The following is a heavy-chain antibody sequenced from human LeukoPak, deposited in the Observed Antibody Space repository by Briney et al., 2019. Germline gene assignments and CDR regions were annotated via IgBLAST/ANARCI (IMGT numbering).Heavy chain of an antibody. CDR3: ATDRGSSPFDY. D-gene: IGHD2-15*01. Sequence: PGRSLRLSCAASGFTFSNYGMHWVRQTPGKGLEWMAVIWADGSSTKYADSVKGRFTISRDNSKNTLYLQMNSLRIEDTAVYYCATDRGSSPFDYWGQGTLVTVA. V-gene: IGHV3-33*01. CDR1: GFTFSNYG. CDR2: IWADGSST. J-gene: IGHJ4*02.